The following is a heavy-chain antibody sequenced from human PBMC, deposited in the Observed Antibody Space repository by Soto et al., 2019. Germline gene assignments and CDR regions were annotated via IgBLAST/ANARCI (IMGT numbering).Heavy chain of an antibody. CDR3: ASITGVFGFDY. CDR2: IYYSGST. CDR1: GGSISSYY. D-gene: IGHD2-8*01. Sequence: PSETLSLTCTVSGGSISSYYWSWIRQPPGKGLEWIGYIYYSGSTNYNPSLKSRVTISVDTSKNQFSLKLSSVTAADTAVYYCASITGVFGFDYWGQGTLVTVSS. J-gene: IGHJ4*02. V-gene: IGHV4-59*08.